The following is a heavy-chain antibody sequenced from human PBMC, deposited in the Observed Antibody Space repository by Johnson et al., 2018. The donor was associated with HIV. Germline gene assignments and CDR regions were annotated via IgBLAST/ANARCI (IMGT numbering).Heavy chain of an antibody. D-gene: IGHD3-22*01. CDR2: ISYDGSNK. CDR3: ARGQGYYYDSSGPTLNAFDI. CDR1: GFTFSSYA. Sequence: QVQLVESGGGVVQPGRSLRLSCAASGFTFSSYAMHWVRQAPGKGLELVAVISYDGSNKYYADSVKGRFTISRDNSKNTLYLQMNSLRAEDTAVYYCARGQGYYYDSSGPTLNAFDIWGQGTMVTVSS. V-gene: IGHV3-30-3*01. J-gene: IGHJ3*02.